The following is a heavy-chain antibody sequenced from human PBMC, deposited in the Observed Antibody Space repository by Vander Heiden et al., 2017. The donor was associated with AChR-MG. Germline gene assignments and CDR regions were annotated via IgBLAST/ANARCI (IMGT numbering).Heavy chain of an antibody. CDR2: ISWNGVSI. V-gene: IGHV3-9*01. CDR3: TRERNLNPFDH. CDR1: GFSFNNYA. Sequence: EVQLVESGGGLVQPGRSLRLSCAASGFSFNNYAMHWVRQAPGKGLEWVSSISWNGVSIEYGDSVKGRFSISRDNAKASLYLQMDSLRPEDTALYFCTRERNLNPFDHWGQGTLVTVAS. J-gene: IGHJ4*02.